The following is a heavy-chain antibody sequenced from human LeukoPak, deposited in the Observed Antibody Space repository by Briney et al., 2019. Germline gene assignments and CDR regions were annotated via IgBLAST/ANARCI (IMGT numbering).Heavy chain of an antibody. CDR3: AKGGDRDAFDI. Sequence: GGSLRLSCAASGFTFSSYAMSWVRQAPGKGLEWVSGISGRGTSTYYADSVKGRFTISRDNSKNTLYLQMNSLRAEDTAVYYCAKGGDRDAFDIWGQGTMVTVSS. V-gene: IGHV3-23*01. J-gene: IGHJ3*02. D-gene: IGHD6-25*01. CDR1: GFTFSSYA. CDR2: ISGRGTST.